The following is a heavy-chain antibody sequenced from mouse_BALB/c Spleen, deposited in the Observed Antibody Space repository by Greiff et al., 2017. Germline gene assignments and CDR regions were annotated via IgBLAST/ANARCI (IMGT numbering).Heavy chain of an antibody. Sequence: EVKVEESGGGLVKLGGSLKLSCAASGFTFSSYYMSWVRQTPEKRLELVAAINSNGGSTYYPDTVKGRFTISRDNAKNTLYLQMSSLKSEDTALYYCARQSYYYAMDYWGQGTSVTVSS. CDR1: GFTFSSYY. J-gene: IGHJ4*01. CDR3: ARQSYYYAMDY. V-gene: IGHV5-6-2*01. D-gene: IGHD2-12*01. CDR2: INSNGGST.